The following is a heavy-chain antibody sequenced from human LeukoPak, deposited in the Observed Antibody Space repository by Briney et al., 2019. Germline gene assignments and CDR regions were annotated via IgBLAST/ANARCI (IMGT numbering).Heavy chain of an antibody. CDR2: ISGGGGST. V-gene: IGHV3-23*01. J-gene: IGHJ4*02. CDR3: AKGDYYYCSGGSCYSSPFDY. D-gene: IGHD2-15*01. CDR1: GFTFSSYA. Sequence: GGSLRLSCAASGFTFSSYAMSWVRQAPGKGLDWVSVISGGGGSTSYAASVKGRFTISRDNSKNTLYLQMNSLRAEDTAVYYCAKGDYYYCSGGSCYSSPFDYWGQGTLVTVSS.